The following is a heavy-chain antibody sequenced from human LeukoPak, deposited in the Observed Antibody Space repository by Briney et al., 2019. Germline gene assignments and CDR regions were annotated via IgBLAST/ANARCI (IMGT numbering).Heavy chain of an antibody. CDR3: ARALSDFWTGYFSDS. J-gene: IGHJ4*02. D-gene: IGHD3/OR15-3a*01. Sequence: PGGSLRLSCAVSRINFNSYWMTWVRQAPGKGLEWVANIKQDGSETYYMDSVKGRFSISRDNAKNSLYLQMNSLRAEDTAVYYCARALSDFWTGYFSDSWGQGTLVTVSS. V-gene: IGHV3-7*01. CDR1: RINFNSYW. CDR2: IKQDGSET.